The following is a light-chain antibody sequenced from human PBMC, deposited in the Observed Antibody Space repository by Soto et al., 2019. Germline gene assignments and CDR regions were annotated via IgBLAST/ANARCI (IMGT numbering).Light chain of an antibody. Sequence: QSALTQPASVSGSPGQSITISCTGTRRDVGTYNYVSWYQHHPDKAPTLIIYNVSDRPSGVSDRFSGSKSGNTASLTISGLQAADDADYYCISYTHTTTWLFGGGTKRTVL. CDR2: NVS. V-gene: IGLV2-14*03. J-gene: IGLJ3*02. CDR3: ISYTHTTTWL. CDR1: RRDVGTYNY.